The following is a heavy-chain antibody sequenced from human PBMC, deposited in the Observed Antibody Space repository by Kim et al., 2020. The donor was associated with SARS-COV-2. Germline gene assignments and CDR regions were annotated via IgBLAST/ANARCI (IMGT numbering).Heavy chain of an antibody. Sequence: GSLRLSCAASGFAFSSYAMSWVRQAPGKGLEWVSAIYSGGNTYYADSVKGRFTIPRDNSKNTLYLQMNSLRVEDTAVYYCARGHIKFDILTGPFDYWGQ. V-gene: IGHV3-23*05. CDR3: ARGHIKFDILTGPFDY. J-gene: IGHJ4*02. CDR2: IYSGGNT. CDR1: GFAFSSYA. D-gene: IGHD3-9*01.